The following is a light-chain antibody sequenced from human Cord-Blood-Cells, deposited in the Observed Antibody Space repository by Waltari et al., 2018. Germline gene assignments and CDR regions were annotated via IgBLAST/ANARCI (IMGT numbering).Light chain of an antibody. CDR1: SSNIGSNT. V-gene: IGLV1-44*01. CDR3: AAWDDSLNAWV. Sequence: QSVLTQPPSASGTPGPRVTIPCSGSSSNIGSNTVNWYQQLPGTAPKLLIYSNNPRPSGVPDRFSGSKSGTSASLAISGLQSEDEADYYCAAWDDSLNAWVFGGGTKLTVL. CDR2: SNN. J-gene: IGLJ3*02.